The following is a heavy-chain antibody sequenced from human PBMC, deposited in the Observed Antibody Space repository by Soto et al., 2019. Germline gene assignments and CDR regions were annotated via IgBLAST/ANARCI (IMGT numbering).Heavy chain of an antibody. CDR2: INHGGST. Sequence: SETLSLTCTVYGGSFSDYYWSWIRQPPGKGLEWIGEINHGGSTIYTPSLKSRVTISVDTSKNQFSLRLTSVTAADTAVYYCARTTGGLTAYYYYFYMDVWGKGTTVTVSS. CDR3: ARTTGGLTAYYYYFYMDV. CDR1: GGSFSDYY. J-gene: IGHJ6*03. D-gene: IGHD1-1*01. V-gene: IGHV4-34*01.